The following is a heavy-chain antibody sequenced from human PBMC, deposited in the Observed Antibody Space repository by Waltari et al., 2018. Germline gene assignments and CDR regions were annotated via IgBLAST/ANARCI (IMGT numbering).Heavy chain of an antibody. D-gene: IGHD2-2*01. J-gene: IGHJ6*02. CDR1: GFTFTNYA. CDR3: ANLGAAMRVYSFDGLDV. CDR2: ISGIGGST. V-gene: IGHV3-23*01. Sequence: EVQLLESGGGLVQPGGSLRLSCAASGFTFTNYAMNWVRQAPGKGLGWVSFISGIGGSTYDADAVKGRFTISRDNSKKTLYLQMNSLRGEDTAVYYCANLGAAMRVYSFDGLDVWGQGTTVTVSS.